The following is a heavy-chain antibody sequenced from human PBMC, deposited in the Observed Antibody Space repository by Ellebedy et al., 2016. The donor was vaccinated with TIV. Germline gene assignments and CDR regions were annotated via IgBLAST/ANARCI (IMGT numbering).Heavy chain of an antibody. CDR3: AKDRDDSSGYFSQFDY. J-gene: IGHJ4*02. CDR1: GFTFSSYA. Sequence: GGSLRLXCAASGFTFSSYAMSWVRQAPGKGLEWVSAISGSGDSTYYADSVKGRFTISRDNAKNSLYLQMNSLRAEDTALYYCAKDRDDSSGYFSQFDYWGQGTLVTVSS. CDR2: ISGSGDST. V-gene: IGHV3-23*01. D-gene: IGHD3-22*01.